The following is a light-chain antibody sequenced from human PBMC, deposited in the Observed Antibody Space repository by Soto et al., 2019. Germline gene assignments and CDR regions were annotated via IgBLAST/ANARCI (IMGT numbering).Light chain of an antibody. J-gene: IGKJ1*01. CDR3: QQYGSSGT. CDR1: QSVSSNK. CDR2: GAS. V-gene: IGKV3-20*01. Sequence: ETVLTQSPATVSLSPGDRATLPCRASQSVSSNKLAWYQQKPGQAPRLLIYGASNRATGIPDRFSGSGSGTDFTLTISRLEPEDFAVYYCQQYGSSGTFGQGTKVDTK.